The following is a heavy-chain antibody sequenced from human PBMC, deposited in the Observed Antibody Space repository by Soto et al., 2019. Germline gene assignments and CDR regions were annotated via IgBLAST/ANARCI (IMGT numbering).Heavy chain of an antibody. CDR2: IYYSGST. CDR1: GGSIRSGGYY. J-gene: IGHJ5*02. Sequence: SETLSLTCTVSGGSIRSGGYYWSWIRQHPGKGLEWIGYIYYSGSTYYNPSLKSRVTISVDTSKNQFSLKLSSVTAADTAVYYCARDLRTTYYDILTGSRFDPWGQGTLVTVSS. D-gene: IGHD3-9*01. CDR3: ARDLRTTYYDILTGSRFDP. V-gene: IGHV4-31*03.